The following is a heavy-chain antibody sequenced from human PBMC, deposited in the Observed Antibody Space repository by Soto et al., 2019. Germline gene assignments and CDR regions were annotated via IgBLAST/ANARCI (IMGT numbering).Heavy chain of an antibody. J-gene: IGHJ4*02. CDR3: ATGGSELAAGDGDY. V-gene: IGHV3-23*01. Sequence: PGGSLRLSCAASGFTFSSYAMSWVRQAPGKGLEWVSAISGSGGSTYYADSVKGRFTISRDNSKNTLYLQMNSLRAEDTAVYYCATGGSELAAGDGDYWGQGTLVTVSS. D-gene: IGHD2-21*02. CDR2: ISGSGGST. CDR1: GFTFSSYA.